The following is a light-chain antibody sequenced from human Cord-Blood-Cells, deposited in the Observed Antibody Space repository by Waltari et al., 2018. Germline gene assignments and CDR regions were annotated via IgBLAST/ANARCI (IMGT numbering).Light chain of an antibody. J-gene: IGLJ2*01. Sequence: QSALTQPASVSGSPGQSITISCTGTSSDVGSYNLVSWYQQHPGKAPKLMIYEGSKRXXGVSXRFXXSXXXXXXXXXISGLQAEDEADYYCCSYAGSSTLVVGGGTKLTVL. CDR2: EGS. CDR1: SSDVGSYNL. CDR3: CSYAGSSTLV. V-gene: IGLV2-23*01.